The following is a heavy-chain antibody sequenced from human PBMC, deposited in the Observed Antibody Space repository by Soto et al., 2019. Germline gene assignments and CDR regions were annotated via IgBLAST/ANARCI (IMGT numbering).Heavy chain of an antibody. Sequence: QVHLVQSGAEVKKPGASVKVSCKGSGYAFTTYGITWVRQAPGQGLEWMGGISAHNGNTNYAQKLQGRVTVTRDTSTSTAYMELRSLTSDDTAVYYCATGRYGDYWGQGALVTVSS. J-gene: IGHJ4*02. D-gene: IGHD1-1*01. CDR3: ATGRYGDY. V-gene: IGHV1-18*01. CDR1: GYAFTTYG. CDR2: ISAHNGNT.